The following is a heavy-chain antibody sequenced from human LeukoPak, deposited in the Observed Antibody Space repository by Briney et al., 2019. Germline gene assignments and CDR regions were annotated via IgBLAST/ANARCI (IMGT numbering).Heavy chain of an antibody. CDR1: RFSFSDAW. Sequence: TGGSLRLSCAASRFSFSDAWMSWVRQIPGKGLEWVGRIESKTDGGTTDYAAPVKGRFTISRDDSTNTLYLQMNSLKSDDTAVYYCTTYGSGRKFDYWGQGILVTVSS. J-gene: IGHJ4*02. D-gene: IGHD3-10*01. CDR3: TTYGSGRKFDY. CDR2: IESKTDGGTT. V-gene: IGHV3-15*04.